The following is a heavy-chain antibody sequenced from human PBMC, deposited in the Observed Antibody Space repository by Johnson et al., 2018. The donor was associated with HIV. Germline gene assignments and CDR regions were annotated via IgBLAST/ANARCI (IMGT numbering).Heavy chain of an antibody. CDR1: GFTFINAW. CDR2: IKSKTAGGTT. V-gene: IGHV3-15*01. Sequence: VQLVESGGGLVKPGGSIRLSCAASGFTFINAWMSWVRQAPGKGLEWVGRIKSKTAGGTTDYAAPVQGRFTISRDNSKNTLYLQMNSLKTEDRSVYYCTPGRARSGLIRGIWGQGTMVTVSS. D-gene: IGHD2-15*01. CDR3: TPGRARSGLIRGI. J-gene: IGHJ3*02.